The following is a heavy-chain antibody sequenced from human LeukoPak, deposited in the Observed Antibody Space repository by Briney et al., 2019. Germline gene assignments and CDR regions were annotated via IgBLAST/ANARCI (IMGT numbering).Heavy chain of an antibody. CDR1: GGSISSYY. D-gene: IGHD1-26*01. J-gene: IGHJ4*02. Sequence: PSETLSLTCTVSGGSISSYYWSWIRQPAGKGLEWIGRIYTSGSTNYNASLKSRVSMSVDTSKNQFSLKLSSVTTADTAVFYCARENSGSYREFDYWGQGTLVTVSS. CDR2: IYTSGST. CDR3: ARENSGSYREFDY. V-gene: IGHV4-4*07.